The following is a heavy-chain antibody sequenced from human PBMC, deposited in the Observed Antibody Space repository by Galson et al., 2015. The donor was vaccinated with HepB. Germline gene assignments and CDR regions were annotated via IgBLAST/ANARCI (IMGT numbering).Heavy chain of an antibody. CDR3: ARIAGTTGRVHY. CDR1: GFSLSTSGMC. Sequence: PALVKPTQTLTLTCTFSGFSLSTSGMCVSWIRQPPGKALEWLARIDWDDDKYYSTSLKTRLTISKDTSKNQVVLTMTNMDPVDTATYYWARIAGTTGRVHYWAQGSLVAVSS. V-gene: IGHV2-70*11. CDR2: IDWDDDK. D-gene: IGHD1-7*01. J-gene: IGHJ4*02.